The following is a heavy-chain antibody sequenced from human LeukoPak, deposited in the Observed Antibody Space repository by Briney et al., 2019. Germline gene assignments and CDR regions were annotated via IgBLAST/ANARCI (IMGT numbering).Heavy chain of an antibody. CDR1: GDSVSSNSAA. J-gene: IGHJ4*02. V-gene: IGHV6-1*01. CDR3: ARGYYYDSSGLDY. Sequence: SQTLSRTCAISGDSVSSNSAAWNWIRQSPSRGLEWLGRTYYRSKGYNDYAGSVKSRITINPDTSKNQFSLQLNSVTPEDTAVYYCARGYYYDSSGLDYWGQGTLVTVSS. D-gene: IGHD3-22*01. CDR2: TYYRSKGYN.